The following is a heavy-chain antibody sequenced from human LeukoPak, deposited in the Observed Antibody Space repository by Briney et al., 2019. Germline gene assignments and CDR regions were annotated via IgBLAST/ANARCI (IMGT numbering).Heavy chain of an antibody. CDR2: IYHSGST. CDR1: GGSISSSSYY. Sequence: PSETLSLTCTVSGGSISSSSYYWGWIRQPPGKGLEWIGSIYHSGSTYYNPSLKSRVTISVDTSKNQFSLKLSSVTAADTAVYYCARASLITMMVVVITPYFDYWGQGTLVTVSS. J-gene: IGHJ4*02. D-gene: IGHD3-22*01. V-gene: IGHV4-39*07. CDR3: ARASLITMMVVVITPYFDY.